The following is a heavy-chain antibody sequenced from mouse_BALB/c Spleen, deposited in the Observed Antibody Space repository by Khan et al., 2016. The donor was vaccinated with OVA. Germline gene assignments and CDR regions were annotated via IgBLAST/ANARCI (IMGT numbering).Heavy chain of an antibody. V-gene: IGHV14-1*02. J-gene: IGHJ3*01. CDR1: GFNIKDYY. Sequence: VQLQQSGAELVRPGALVKLSCKASGFNIKDYYIHWVKQRPEQGLEWIGWIDPENGNTIYDPKFQGKASITADTPSNTAYLQLSSLTSEDTAVYYCARDGYSPWFAYWGQGTLVTVSA. D-gene: IGHD2-3*01. CDR2: IDPENGNT. CDR3: ARDGYSPWFAY.